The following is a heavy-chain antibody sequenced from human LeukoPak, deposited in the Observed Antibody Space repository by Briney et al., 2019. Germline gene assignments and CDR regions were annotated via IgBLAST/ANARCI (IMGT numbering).Heavy chain of an antibody. CDR3: AREVRQWLVDY. CDR1: GFTFSNYA. V-gene: IGHV3-64*01. J-gene: IGHJ4*02. Sequence: GGSLRLSCAASGFTFSNYAMHWVRQVPGKGPEYVSVISGNGGSTYYANSVKGRFIISRDNSKNTLYLQMGSLTVEDMAVYYCAREVRQWLVDYWGQGTLVTVPS. CDR2: ISGNGGST. D-gene: IGHD6-19*01.